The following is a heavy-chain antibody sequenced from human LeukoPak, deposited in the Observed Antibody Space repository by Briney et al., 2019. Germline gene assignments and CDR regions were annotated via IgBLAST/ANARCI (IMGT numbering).Heavy chain of an antibody. J-gene: IGHJ6*02. CDR1: GYTFSSDV. D-gene: IGHD1-14*01. V-gene: IGHV1-18*01. Sequence: ASVKVSCKASGYTFSSDVISWVRQAPGQGLEWIGWIGVYNVNTIYSQKFQGRVTMTTDTSTSTAYMELRSLISDDTAVYYCARDRSEGYYYYGMDVWGQGTTVTVSS. CDR2: IGVYNVNT. CDR3: ARDRSEGYYYYGMDV.